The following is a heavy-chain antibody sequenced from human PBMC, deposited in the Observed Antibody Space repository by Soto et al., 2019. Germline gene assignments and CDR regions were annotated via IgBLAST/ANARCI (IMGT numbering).Heavy chain of an antibody. Sequence: QITLKESGPTLVKPTQTLTLTCTFSGFSLSTSGVGVGWIRQPPGKALVWLAIIYWDDDKRYSPSLKSRLTITKDTSKNQVVLTMTNMDPVDKATYYCAHLNGDGSPFDYWCQGTLVTVSS. V-gene: IGHV2-5*02. D-gene: IGHD7-27*01. CDR2: IYWDDDK. J-gene: IGHJ4*02. CDR3: AHLNGDGSPFDY. CDR1: GFSLSTSGVG.